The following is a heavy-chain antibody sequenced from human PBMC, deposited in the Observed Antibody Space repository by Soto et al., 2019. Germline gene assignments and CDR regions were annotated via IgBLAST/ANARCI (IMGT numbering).Heavy chain of an antibody. CDR1: GSSITITYY. Sequence: SETLSLTCAVSGSSITITYYWGWVRQPPGKGLEWIGSIHHSGSVFESGSTHYNPSFKSRVTISADTSKNQFSLKLTSVTAADTAVYFCARNSSSSYFDYWGQGTLVTVSS. CDR2: IHHSGSVFESGST. CDR3: ARNSSSSYFDY. D-gene: IGHD6-13*01. J-gene: IGHJ4*02. V-gene: IGHV4-38-2*01.